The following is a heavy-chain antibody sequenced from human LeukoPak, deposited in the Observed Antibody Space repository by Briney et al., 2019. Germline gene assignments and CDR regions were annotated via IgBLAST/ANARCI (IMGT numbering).Heavy chain of an antibody. Sequence: ASVKVSCKASGYTFTSYGISWVRQAPGQGLEWMGWISAYNGNTNYAQKLQGRVTMTTDTSTSTAYMELRSLRSEDTAVYYCARDGRDYYGSSGARNDYWGQGTLVTVSS. CDR2: ISAYNGNT. J-gene: IGHJ4*02. D-gene: IGHD3-22*01. CDR1: GYTFTSYG. V-gene: IGHV1-18*01. CDR3: ARDGRDYYGSSGARNDY.